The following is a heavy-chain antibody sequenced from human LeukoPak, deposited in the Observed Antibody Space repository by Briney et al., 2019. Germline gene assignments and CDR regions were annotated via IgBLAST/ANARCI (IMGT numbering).Heavy chain of an antibody. CDR3: ARASGSYDY. Sequence: GGSLRLSCAASGFSFSTYGLHWVRQAPGKGLEWVAVIWNDGSIRYYADSVKGRFTISRDNSKNTLYLQMNNLRAEDTAVYYCARASGSYDYWGQGTLVTVSS. CDR1: GFSFSTYG. V-gene: IGHV3-33*01. J-gene: IGHJ4*02. CDR2: IWNDGSIR. D-gene: IGHD1-26*01.